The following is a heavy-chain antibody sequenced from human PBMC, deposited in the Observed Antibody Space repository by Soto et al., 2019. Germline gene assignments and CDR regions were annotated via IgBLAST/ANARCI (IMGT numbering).Heavy chain of an antibody. Sequence: SETLSLTCTVSGGTVSSGSYYWSWIRQPPGKGLEWIGYIYYSGSTNYNPSLKSRVTISVDTSKNQFSLKLSSVTAADTAVYYCARHNWNDVYYYYGMDVWGQGTTVTVS. V-gene: IGHV4-61*01. J-gene: IGHJ6*02. CDR1: GGTVSSGSYY. CDR2: IYYSGST. CDR3: ARHNWNDVYYYYGMDV. D-gene: IGHD1-20*01.